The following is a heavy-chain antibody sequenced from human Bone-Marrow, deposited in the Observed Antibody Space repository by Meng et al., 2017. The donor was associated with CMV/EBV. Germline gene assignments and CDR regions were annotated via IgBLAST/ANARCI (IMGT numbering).Heavy chain of an antibody. CDR1: GFTFSSYE. D-gene: IGHD6-13*01. CDR2: ISSSGSTI. CDR3: ARDSGSSWHYYYYGMDV. V-gene: IGHV3-48*03. J-gene: IGHJ6*02. Sequence: GESLKISCAASGFTFSSYEMNWVPQAPGKGLEWVSYISSSGSTIYYADSVKGRFTISRDNAKNSLYLQMNSLRAEDTAVYYCARDSGSSWHYYYYGMDVWGQGTTVTVSS.